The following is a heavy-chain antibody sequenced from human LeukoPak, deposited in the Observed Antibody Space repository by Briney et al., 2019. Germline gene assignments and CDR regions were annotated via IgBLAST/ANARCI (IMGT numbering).Heavy chain of an antibody. CDR2: IHPNSGDT. CDR3: AKNLAS. D-gene: IGHD3-3*02. Sequence: ASVKVSCKASGYTFTGHYMHWVRQAPGQGLEWMGRIHPNSGDTIYAQIFQGRVTMTRDTSVSIAYMELSSLTSGDTAVYYCAKNLASWGQGTLVTVSS. CDR1: GYTFTGHY. V-gene: IGHV1-2*06. J-gene: IGHJ5*02.